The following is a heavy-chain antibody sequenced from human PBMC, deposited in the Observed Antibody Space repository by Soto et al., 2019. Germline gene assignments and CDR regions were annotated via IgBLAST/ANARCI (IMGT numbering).Heavy chain of an antibody. Sequence: GESLKVSCTGSGYIFTGYWIGWVRQMPEKGLEWMGFIYPGDSDTRYSPSFQGQVTISADKSISTAYLQWSSLKASDTAMYYCARVNYYDSSGYYEHYYYYGMDVWGQGTTVTVSS. J-gene: IGHJ6*02. CDR1: GYIFTGYW. V-gene: IGHV5-51*01. CDR3: ARVNYYDSSGYYEHYYYYGMDV. CDR2: IYPGDSDT. D-gene: IGHD3-22*01.